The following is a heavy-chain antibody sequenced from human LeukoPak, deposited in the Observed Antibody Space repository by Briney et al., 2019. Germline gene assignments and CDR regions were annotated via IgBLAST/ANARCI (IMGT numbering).Heavy chain of an antibody. CDR1: GGSFIGYY. CDR2: INHSGST. V-gene: IGHV4-34*01. Sequence: PSETLSLTCVVYGGSFIGYYWSWLRQPPGKGLDGMGEINHSGSTNYNPSLKSRVTISVDTSKNQFSLKLSSVTAADTAVYYCARDGAPREVYCSGGSCNPLGMDVWGQGTTVTVSS. D-gene: IGHD2-15*01. J-gene: IGHJ6*02. CDR3: ARDGAPREVYCSGGSCNPLGMDV.